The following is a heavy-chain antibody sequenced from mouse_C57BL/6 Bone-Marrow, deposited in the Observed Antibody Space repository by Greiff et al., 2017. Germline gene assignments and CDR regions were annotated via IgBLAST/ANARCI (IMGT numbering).Heavy chain of an antibody. Sequence: EVMLVESGGGLVQPGGSLKLSCAASGFTFSDYGMAWVRQAPRKGPEWVAFISNLAYSIYYADTVTGRFTISRENAKNTLYLEMSSLRSEDTAMYYCARHRDYYGTKPDWYFDVWGTGTTVTVSS. CDR3: ARHRDYYGTKPDWYFDV. CDR2: ISNLAYSI. V-gene: IGHV5-15*01. D-gene: IGHD1-1*01. CDR1: GFTFSDYG. J-gene: IGHJ1*03.